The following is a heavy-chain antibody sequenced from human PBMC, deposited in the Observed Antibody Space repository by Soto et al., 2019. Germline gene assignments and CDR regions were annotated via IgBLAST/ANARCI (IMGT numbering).Heavy chain of an antibody. CDR2: TYYRSKWYN. CDR1: GDSVSTNSAT. Sequence: PSQTLSLTCAISGDSVSTNSATWNWIRQSPSRGLEWLGRTYYRSKWYNDYAVSVKSRIIINPDPSKNQFSLQLNSVTSEDTAVYYCARDQSGWFQQADYYYGMDVWGQGTTVTVSS. V-gene: IGHV6-1*01. D-gene: IGHD6-19*01. J-gene: IGHJ6*02. CDR3: ARDQSGWFQQADYYYGMDV.